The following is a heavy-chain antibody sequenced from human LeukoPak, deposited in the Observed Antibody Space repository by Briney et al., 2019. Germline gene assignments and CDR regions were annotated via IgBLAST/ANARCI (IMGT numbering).Heavy chain of an antibody. CDR3: VRGLIHDTSGYYTFDY. D-gene: IGHD3-22*01. CDR2: TYYRSKWYD. CDR1: GDSVTTNGLT. J-gene: IGHJ4*02. Sequence: SQTLSLTCAISGDSVTTNGLTWNWIRQSPSRGLEWLGRTYYRSKWYDDYAVSVKSRITINPDTSKNQFSLQLNSVTPEDTAVYYCVRGLIHDTSGYYTFDYWGQGTLVTVSS. V-gene: IGHV6-1*01.